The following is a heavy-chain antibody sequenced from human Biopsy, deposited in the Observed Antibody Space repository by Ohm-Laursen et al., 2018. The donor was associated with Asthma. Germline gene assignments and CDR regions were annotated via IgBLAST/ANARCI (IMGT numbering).Heavy chain of an antibody. J-gene: IGHJ5*02. CDR3: ARAAITGIRGWFDP. D-gene: IGHD1-20*01. CDR2: IDQSGYT. Sequence: SQTLSLTCAVSGGSVSSGNNSWNWIRQPPGKGLEWIGEIDQSGYTNYNPSLKSRVTISADTSKNQFHLNLSSVTAADTAVYFCARAAITGIRGWFDPWGQGTQVTVSS. CDR1: GGSVSSGNNS. V-gene: IGHV4-30-2*01.